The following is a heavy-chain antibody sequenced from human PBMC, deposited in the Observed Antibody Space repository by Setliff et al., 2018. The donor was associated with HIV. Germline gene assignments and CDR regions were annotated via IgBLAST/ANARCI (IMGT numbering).Heavy chain of an antibody. J-gene: IGHJ3*02. CDR2: ISDSGTT. V-gene: IGHV4-59*12. D-gene: IGHD1-1*01. CDR1: GGSISPYY. Sequence: PSETLSLTCTVSGGSISPYYWSWIRQPPGKGLEWIAWISDSGTTNYNPSLKSRVTISVDTSKNQFSLKLSSVTAADTAVYYCARVEWNDGAFDIWGQGTMVTVSS. CDR3: ARVEWNDGAFDI.